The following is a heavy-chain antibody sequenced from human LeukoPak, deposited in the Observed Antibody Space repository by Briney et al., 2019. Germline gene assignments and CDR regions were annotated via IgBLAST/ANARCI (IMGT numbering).Heavy chain of an antibody. J-gene: IGHJ1*01. Sequence: SETLSLTCTVSGASISTYYWSWIRQPPGKGLEWIGYLYYSGRTTYSPSLKSRVTMSVDTSKSQFSLKLNSVTAADTAIYYCARVRGTFETDWGQGTLVTVSS. CDR1: GASISTYY. V-gene: IGHV4-59*01. CDR2: LYYSGRT. CDR3: ARVRGTFETD. D-gene: IGHD2/OR15-2a*01.